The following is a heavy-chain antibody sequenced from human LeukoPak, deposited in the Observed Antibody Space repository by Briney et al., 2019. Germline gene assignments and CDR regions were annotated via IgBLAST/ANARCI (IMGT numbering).Heavy chain of an antibody. V-gene: IGHV1-18*01. J-gene: IGHJ4*02. D-gene: IGHD3-9*01. CDR2: ISAYNGNT. CDR3: ARPIRDILTGYYVGYFDY. Sequence: GASVKVSCKASGYTFTSYGISWLRQAPGQGLEWMGWISAYNGNTNYAQKLQGRVTMTTDTSTSTAYMELRSLRSDDTAVYYCARPIRDILTGYYVGYFDYWGQGTLVTVSS. CDR1: GYTFTSYG.